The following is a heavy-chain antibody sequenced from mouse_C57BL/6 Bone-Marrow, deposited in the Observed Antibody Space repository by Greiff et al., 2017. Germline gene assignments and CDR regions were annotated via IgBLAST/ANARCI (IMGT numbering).Heavy chain of an antibody. J-gene: IGHJ4*01. CDR2: INPSTGGT. V-gene: IGHV1-42*01. D-gene: IGHD2-12*01. CDR3: ARSYNAMDY. CDR1: GYSFTGYY. Sequence: VQLKESGPELVKPGASVKISCKASGYSFTGYYMNWVKQSPEKSLEWIGGINPSTGGTTYNQKFKAKATLTVDKSSSTAYMQLKSLTSEDSAVYYCARSYNAMDYWGQGTSVTVSS.